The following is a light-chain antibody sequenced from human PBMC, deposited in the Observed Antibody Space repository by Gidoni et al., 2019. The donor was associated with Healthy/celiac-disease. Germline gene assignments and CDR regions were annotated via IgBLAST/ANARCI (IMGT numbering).Light chain of an antibody. CDR2: WAS. CDR3: QQYFSTPIT. J-gene: IGKJ5*01. V-gene: IGKV4-1*01. CDR1: RRVLYSSNNKNY. Sequence: DIVMTQSPDSLAVSLGERATINCKSSRRVLYSSNNKNYLAWYQQKPGQPPKLLIYWASTRESGVPDRFSGSGYGTDFTLSVSSLQAEDVAVYYCQQYFSTPITFGQGTRLEIK.